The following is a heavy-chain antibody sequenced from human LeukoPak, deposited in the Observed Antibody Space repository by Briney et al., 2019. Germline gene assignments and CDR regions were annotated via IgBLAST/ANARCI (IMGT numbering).Heavy chain of an antibody. J-gene: IGHJ3*02. V-gene: IGHV3-30*18. CDR3: AKVQGFFGAAYDGFDI. CDR1: GFTFSSYG. Sequence: GGSLGLSCAASGFTFSSYGMHWVRQAPGKGLEWVAVISDNGSNKYYADSVKGRFTSSRDNSKKTLYLQMHSLRPEDTAVYYCAKVQGFFGAAYDGFDIWGLGTMVTVSS. CDR2: ISDNGSNK. D-gene: IGHD3-3*01.